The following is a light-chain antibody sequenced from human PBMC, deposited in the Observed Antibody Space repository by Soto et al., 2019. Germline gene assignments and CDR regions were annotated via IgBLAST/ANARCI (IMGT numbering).Light chain of an antibody. CDR1: SSDVGGYNY. J-gene: IGLJ2*01. CDR3: SSYTSSSTLV. Sequence: QSALTQPASVSGSPGQSITISCTGNSSDVGGYNYVSWYQQHPGKAPKLMIYEVSNRPSGVSNRFSGSKSGNTASLTISGLQAEDEADYYCSSYTSSSTLVFSGGTKLTVL. V-gene: IGLV2-14*01. CDR2: EVS.